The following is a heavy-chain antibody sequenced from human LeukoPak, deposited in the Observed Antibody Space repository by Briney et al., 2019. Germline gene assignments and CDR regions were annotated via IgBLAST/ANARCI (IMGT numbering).Heavy chain of an antibody. CDR3: ARERLSAFDI. D-gene: IGHD6-25*01. J-gene: IGHJ3*02. V-gene: IGHV3-48*03. CDR2: ISSSGRTI. CDR1: GFTFSSYE. Sequence: GGSLRLSCAASGFTFSSYEMNWVRQAPGKGLEWVSYISSSGRTIYYADSVKGRFTISRDNAKNSLYLQMNSLRAEDTAVYYRARERLSAFDIWGQGTMVTVSS.